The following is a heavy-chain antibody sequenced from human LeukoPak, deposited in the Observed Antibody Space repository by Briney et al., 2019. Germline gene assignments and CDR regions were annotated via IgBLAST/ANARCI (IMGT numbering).Heavy chain of an antibody. V-gene: IGHV1-69*13. CDR3: ARGPAYYDILTGYGPSPFDY. J-gene: IGHJ4*02. D-gene: IGHD3-9*01. CDR2: IIPIFGTA. Sequence: SVKVSCKASGGTFSSNAISWVRQAPGQGLEWMGGIIPIFGTANYAQKFQGRVTITADESTSTAYMELSSLRSEDTAVYYCARGPAYYDILTGYGPSPFDYWGQGTLVTVSS. CDR1: GGTFSSNA.